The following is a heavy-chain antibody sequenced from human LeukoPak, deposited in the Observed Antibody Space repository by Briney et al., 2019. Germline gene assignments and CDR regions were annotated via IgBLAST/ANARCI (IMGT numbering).Heavy chain of an antibody. D-gene: IGHD6-13*01. Sequence: GGSLRLSCAASGFTFSSYSLNWVRQASGKGLEWVSYISSSSSTIYYADSVKGRFTISRDNAKNSLYLQINSLRAEDTAVYYCARDLGSSSWYVQGFLDVWGQGTTVTVSS. CDR1: GFTFSSYS. J-gene: IGHJ6*02. CDR3: ARDLGSSSWYVQGFLDV. V-gene: IGHV3-48*01. CDR2: ISSSSSTI.